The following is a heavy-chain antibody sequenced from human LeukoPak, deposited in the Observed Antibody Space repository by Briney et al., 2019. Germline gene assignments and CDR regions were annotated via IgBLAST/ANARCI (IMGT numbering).Heavy chain of an antibody. V-gene: IGHV3-23*01. J-gene: IGHJ4*02. CDR2: ISNDGGGT. CDR3: AKGSSGYFFDH. CDR1: GFNLGSYG. Sequence: GGSLRLSCAASGFNLGSYGMSWVRQAPGKGLEWVSSISNDGGGTFSADSVRGRFTISRDNSKNTLFPQMDSLRAEDTALSFCAKGSSGYFFDHWGQGSLVTVSS. D-gene: IGHD3-22*01.